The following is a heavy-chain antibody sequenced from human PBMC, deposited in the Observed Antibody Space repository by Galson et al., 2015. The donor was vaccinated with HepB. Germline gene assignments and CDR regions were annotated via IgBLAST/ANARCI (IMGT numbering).Heavy chain of an antibody. J-gene: IGHJ2*01. V-gene: IGHV4-61*01. CDR2: IYFNGGT. Sequence: SETLSLTCTVSGGSVSSGNHYWTWIRQPPGKGLEWIGYIYFNGGTNYNPSLKSRVTISVDTSNNQFSLKLTSVTAADTAVYYCARKPAARPASLDLWGRGTLVTVSS. D-gene: IGHD6-6*01. CDR3: ARKPAARPASLDL. CDR1: GGSVSSGNHY.